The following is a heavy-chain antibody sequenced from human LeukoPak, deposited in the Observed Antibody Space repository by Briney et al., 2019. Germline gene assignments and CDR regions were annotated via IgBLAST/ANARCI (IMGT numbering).Heavy chain of an antibody. Sequence: SETLSLTCTVSGGSISSSSYYWGWIRQPPGKGLEWIGSVYYSGTTYHNRSLMSRVTISVDTSRNQFSLKLSSLTAADTAMYYCARGPQWLGYSCSDYWGQGTLVTVSS. J-gene: IGHJ4*02. CDR3: ARGPQWLGYSCSDY. D-gene: IGHD6-19*01. CDR2: VYYSGTT. V-gene: IGHV4-39*01. CDR1: GGSISSSSYY.